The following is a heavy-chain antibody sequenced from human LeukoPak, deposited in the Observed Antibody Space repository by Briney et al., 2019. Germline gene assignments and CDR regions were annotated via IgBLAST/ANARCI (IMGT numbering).Heavy chain of an antibody. CDR3: ARYEPMVATGFDY. CDR2: IYYSGST. V-gene: IGHV4-59*01. CDR1: GGSISSYY. J-gene: IGHJ4*02. Sequence: SETLSLTCTVSGGSISSYYWSWIRQPPGKGLEWIGYIYYSGSTNYNPSLKSRVTISVDTSKNQFSLELSSVTAADTAVYYCARYEPMVATGFDYWGQGTLVTVSS. D-gene: IGHD5-12*01.